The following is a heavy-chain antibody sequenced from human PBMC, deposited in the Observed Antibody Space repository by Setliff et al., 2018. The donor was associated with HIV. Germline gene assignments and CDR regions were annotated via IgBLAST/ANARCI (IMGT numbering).Heavy chain of an antibody. CDR1: GGSVNIFY. Sequence: SETLSLTCTVSGGSVNIFYWSWIRQPPGKGLEWLGYIHYSGSTYYNPSLKSRITISIDTSKSQFSLKLTSVAAADTAVYYCARDSGGYNYGFAVGSFDYWGQGALVTVSS. CDR2: IHYSGST. J-gene: IGHJ4*02. V-gene: IGHV4-59*02. D-gene: IGHD5-18*01. CDR3: ARDSGGYNYGFAVGSFDY.